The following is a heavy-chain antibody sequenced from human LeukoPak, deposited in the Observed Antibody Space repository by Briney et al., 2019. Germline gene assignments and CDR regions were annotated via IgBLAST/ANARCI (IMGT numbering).Heavy chain of an antibody. D-gene: IGHD6-19*01. V-gene: IGHV1-2*02. Sequence: GASVKVSCKASGYTFTGYYMHWVRQAPGQGLEWMGWINPNSGGTNYAQKFQGRVTMTRDTSISTAYMELSRLRSGDTAVYYCARGLAVAGPGPDYWGQGTLVTVSS. CDR1: GYTFTGYY. CDR3: ARGLAVAGPGPDY. J-gene: IGHJ4*02. CDR2: INPNSGGT.